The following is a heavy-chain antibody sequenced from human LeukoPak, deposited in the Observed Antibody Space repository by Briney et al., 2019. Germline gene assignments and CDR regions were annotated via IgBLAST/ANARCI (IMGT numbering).Heavy chain of an antibody. D-gene: IGHD4-17*01. CDR1: GFTFSSYG. CDR3: AKEVSDYVTYYYMDV. V-gene: IGHV3-30*18. CDR2: ISYDGSNK. J-gene: IGHJ6*03. Sequence: GGSLRLSCAASGFTFSSYGMHWVRQAPGKGLEWVAVISYDGSNKDYADSVKGRFTISRDNSKNTLYLQMNNLTTEDTAVYYCAKEVSDYVTYYYMDVWGKGTTVTVSS.